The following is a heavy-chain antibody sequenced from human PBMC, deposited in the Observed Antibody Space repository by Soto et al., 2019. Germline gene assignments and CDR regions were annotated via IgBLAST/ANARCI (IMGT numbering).Heavy chain of an antibody. V-gene: IGHV1-2*02. J-gene: IGHJ5*01. D-gene: IGHD3-10*01. Sequence: QVQLVQSGAEVKKPGASVRVSCKASGYTFTDYYMHWVRQAPGLGLEWMSWINPNNGDTKYDQKFQGRVTVTRDTSNRILYMELSSLRSDDTAIYYCARKSLYGSGSSFDFWGQGTLVTVSS. CDR3: ARKSLYGSGSSFDF. CDR1: GYTFTDYY. CDR2: INPNNGDT.